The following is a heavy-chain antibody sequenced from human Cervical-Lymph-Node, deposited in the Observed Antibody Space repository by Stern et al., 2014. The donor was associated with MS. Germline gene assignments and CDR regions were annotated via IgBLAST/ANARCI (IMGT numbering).Heavy chain of an antibody. Sequence: QVQLVESGAEVKKPGASVKISCKASEYTFPGYYIHWVRQAPGHGLEWMGXXTPNSGDTNYAQKFQGWVTMTRDTSIGTAYLELSSLRSNDTAVYYCARSVRLVRSSTNGWLAPWGQGTLVTVSP. CDR1: EYTFPGYY. V-gene: IGHV1-2*04. CDR2: XTPNSGDT. D-gene: IGHD2-2*01. J-gene: IGHJ5*02. CDR3: ARSVRLVRSSTNGWLAP.